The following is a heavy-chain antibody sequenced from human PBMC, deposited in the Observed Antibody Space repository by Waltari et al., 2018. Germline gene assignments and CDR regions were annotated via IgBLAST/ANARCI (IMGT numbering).Heavy chain of an antibody. CDR3: ARATMVRGLDY. Sequence: IRQPPGKGLEWIGEINHSGSTNYNPSRKSRVTISVDTSKNQCSLKLSSVTAADTAVYYCARATMVRGLDYWGQGTLVTVSS. D-gene: IGHD3-10*01. J-gene: IGHJ4*02. V-gene: IGHV4-34*01. CDR2: INHSGST.